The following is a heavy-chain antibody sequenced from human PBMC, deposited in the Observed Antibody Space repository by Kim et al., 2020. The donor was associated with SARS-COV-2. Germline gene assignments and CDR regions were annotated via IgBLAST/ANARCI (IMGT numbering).Heavy chain of an antibody. CDR3: AVGRGIDY. J-gene: IGHJ4*02. D-gene: IGHD1-1*01. CDR2: GSET. Sequence: GSETHYVDSVQGRFTISRDNAKNSVHLQMNSLRAEDTALYYCAVGRGIDYWGQGTLVTVSS. V-gene: IGHV3-7*03.